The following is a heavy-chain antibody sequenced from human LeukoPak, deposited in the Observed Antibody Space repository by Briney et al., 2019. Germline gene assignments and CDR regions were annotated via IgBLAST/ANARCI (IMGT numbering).Heavy chain of an antibody. D-gene: IGHD3-22*01. Sequence: GGSLRLSCAASGFIFSRYWMSWVRQAPGQGLEWVANIKQDGSERCYVDSVKGRFTISRDNAKNSLYLQMNSLRAEDTAVYYCARFYDSSGYQRNYFDYWGQGTLVTVSS. CDR1: GFIFSRYW. V-gene: IGHV3-7*01. CDR2: IKQDGSER. J-gene: IGHJ4*02. CDR3: ARFYDSSGYQRNYFDY.